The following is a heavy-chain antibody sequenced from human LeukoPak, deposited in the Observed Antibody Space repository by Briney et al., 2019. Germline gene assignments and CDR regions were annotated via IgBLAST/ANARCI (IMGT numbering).Heavy chain of an antibody. CDR2: IWYDGSNK. Sequence: PGGSLRLSCAASGFTFSSYGMHWVRQAPGKGLEWVAVIWYDGSNKYYADSVKGRFTISRDNSKNTLYLQMNSLRAEDTAVYYCARDYYDSSGYRTQPDYWGQGTLVTVSS. V-gene: IGHV3-33*01. CDR1: GFTFSSYG. J-gene: IGHJ4*02. CDR3: ARDYYDSSGYRTQPDY. D-gene: IGHD3-22*01.